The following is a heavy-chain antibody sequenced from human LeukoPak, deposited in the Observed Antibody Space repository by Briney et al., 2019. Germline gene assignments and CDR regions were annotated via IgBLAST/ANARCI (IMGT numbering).Heavy chain of an antibody. J-gene: IGHJ4*02. CDR3: AKDQLTVNDISSSASGY. V-gene: IGHV3-30*02. CDR1: GFTFSSYG. D-gene: IGHD6-6*01. CDR2: IRYDGSNK. Sequence: PGGSLRLSCAASGFTFSSYGMHWVRQAPGKGLEGVAFIRYDGSNKYYADSVKGRFTISRDNSKNTLYLQMNSLRAEDTAVYYCAKDQLTVNDISSSASGYWGQGTLVTVSS.